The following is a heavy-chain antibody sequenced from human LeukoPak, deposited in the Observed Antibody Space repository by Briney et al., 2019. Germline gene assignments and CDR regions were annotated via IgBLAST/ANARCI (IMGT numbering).Heavy chain of an antibody. J-gene: IGHJ4*02. Sequence: HTGGSLRLSCAASGFTFSSYEMNWVRQAPGKGLEWVSYISSSGSTIYYADSVKGRFTISRDNAKNSLYLQMDSLRAEDTALYYCRRDLSGWYRPDYWGQGTLVTVSS. D-gene: IGHD6-19*01. CDR3: RRDLSGWYRPDY. CDR1: GFTFSSYE. V-gene: IGHV3-48*03. CDR2: ISSSGSTI.